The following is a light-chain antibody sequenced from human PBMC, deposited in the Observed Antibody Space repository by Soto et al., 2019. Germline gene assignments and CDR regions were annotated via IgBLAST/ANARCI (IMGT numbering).Light chain of an antibody. V-gene: IGLV2-14*01. CDR1: TNDINYDS. CDR2: EVS. J-gene: IGLJ3*02. Sequence: QSALTQPASVSGPPGQSITISCTGTTNDINYDSVSWYQQHPGNAPKVVIYEVSDRPSGVSHRFSGSKSGSTATLSISGLQSEDEGVYFCSSQTTTGSWVFGGGTKLTVL. CDR3: SSQTTTGSWV.